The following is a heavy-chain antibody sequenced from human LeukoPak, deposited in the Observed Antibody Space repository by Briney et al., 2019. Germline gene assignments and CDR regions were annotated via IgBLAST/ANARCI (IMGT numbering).Heavy chain of an antibody. J-gene: IGHJ5*02. D-gene: IGHD4-17*01. V-gene: IGHV1-18*01. CDR2: ISAYNGNT. CDR1: GYTFTSYC. Sequence: ASVKVPCKASGYTFTSYCICWVRQAPGQGLEWMGWISAYNGNTNYAQKLQGRVTMTTDTSTSTAYMELRSLRSDDTAVYYCARGIGDYSWFDPWGQGTLVTVSS. CDR3: ARGIGDYSWFDP.